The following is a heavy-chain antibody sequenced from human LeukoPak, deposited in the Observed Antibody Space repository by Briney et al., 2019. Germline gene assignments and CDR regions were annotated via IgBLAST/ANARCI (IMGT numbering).Heavy chain of an antibody. V-gene: IGHV4-59*08. CDR2: IYYSGST. CDR3: ARHSGSFPHYFDY. J-gene: IGHJ4*02. Sequence: PSETLSLTCTVSGGSISSYYWSWLRQPPGKGLEWLGFIYYSGSTHYKSSLKSRVTISVDTSKNQFSLRLSSVTAADTAVYYCARHSGSFPHYFDYWGQGTLVTVSS. CDR1: GGSISSYY. D-gene: IGHD1-26*01.